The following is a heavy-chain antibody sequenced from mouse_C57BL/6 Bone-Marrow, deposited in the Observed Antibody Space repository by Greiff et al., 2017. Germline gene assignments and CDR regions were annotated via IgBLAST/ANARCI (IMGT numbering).Heavy chain of an antibody. CDR2: INPSSGST. J-gene: IGHJ1*03. D-gene: IGHD1-1*01. CDR3: LRGYFDV. V-gene: IGHV1-4*01. CDR1: GYTFTSYT. Sequence: QVQLKQSGAELARPGASVKMSCKASGYTFTSYTMHWVKQRPGQGLEWIGYINPSSGSTKYNQKFTDKATLTADKSSSTAYMQLSSLTSEDSAVYYSLRGYFDVWGTGTTVTVSS.